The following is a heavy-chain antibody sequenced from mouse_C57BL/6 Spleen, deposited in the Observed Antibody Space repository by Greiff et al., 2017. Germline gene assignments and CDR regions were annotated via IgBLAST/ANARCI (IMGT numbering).Heavy chain of an antibody. CDR1: GFTFSDYG. CDR3: ARPDSNYGYFDV. D-gene: IGHD2-5*01. CDR2: ISSGSSTI. J-gene: IGHJ1*03. Sequence: EVKLMESGGGLVKPGGSLKLSCAASGFTFSDYGMHWVRQAPEKGLEWVAYISSGSSTIYYADTVKGRFTISRDNAKNTLFLQMTSLRSEDTAMYYCARPDSNYGYFDVWGTGTTVTVSS. V-gene: IGHV5-17*01.